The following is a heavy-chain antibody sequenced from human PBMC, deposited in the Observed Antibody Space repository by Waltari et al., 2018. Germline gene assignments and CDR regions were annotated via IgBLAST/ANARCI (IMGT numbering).Heavy chain of an antibody. Sequence: EGQLVESGGGLVKPGGSLRLSCAASGLSLGTYKRNGGRQAPGKGLEWVSYISSSSAYKYYADSVKGRFAISRDNAKNLLFLQMNSLRADDTAVYYCVRENCSVTSCFKHFDYWGRGILVTVSS. J-gene: IGHJ4*02. D-gene: IGHD2-2*01. CDR3: VRENCSVTSCFKHFDY. CDR1: GLSLGTYK. CDR2: ISSSSAYK. V-gene: IGHV3-21*01.